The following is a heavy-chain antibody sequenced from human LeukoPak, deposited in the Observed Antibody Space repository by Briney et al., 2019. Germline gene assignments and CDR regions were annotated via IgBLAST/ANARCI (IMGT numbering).Heavy chain of an antibody. CDR3: ARDESSGLNWFDP. CDR1: GFTFSSYW. CDR2: IKQDGSEK. D-gene: IGHD6-19*01. J-gene: IGHJ5*02. Sequence: GGSLRLSCAASGFTFSSYWMSWVRQTPGKGLEWVANIKQDGSEKYYVDSVKGRFTISRDNAKTSLYLQMNSLRAEDTAVYYCARDESSGLNWFDPWGQGTLVTVSS. V-gene: IGHV3-7*01.